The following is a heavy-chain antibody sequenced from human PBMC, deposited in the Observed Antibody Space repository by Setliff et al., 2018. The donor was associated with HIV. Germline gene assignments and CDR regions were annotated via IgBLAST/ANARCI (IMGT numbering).Heavy chain of an antibody. CDR2: IKSKIDGGTT. CDR1: GFTFTSAW. V-gene: IGHV3-15*01. Sequence: SCVASGFTFTSAWMTWVRQPPGKGLEWVGRIKSKIDGGTTDYAAPVKGRFTISRDDSTHTLFLQMNSLETEDTAVYYCATYRGSSFDCWGQGTLVTVSS. D-gene: IGHD6-6*01. CDR3: ATYRGSSFDC. J-gene: IGHJ4*02.